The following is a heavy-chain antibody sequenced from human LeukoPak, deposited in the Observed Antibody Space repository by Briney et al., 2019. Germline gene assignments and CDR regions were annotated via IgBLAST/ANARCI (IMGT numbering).Heavy chain of an antibody. CDR3: ARGVMPQLPDWFDP. J-gene: IGHJ5*02. Sequence: GGSLRLSCAASRFTFSSYALSWVRQAPGKGLEWVSVISGSGETTYYADSVKGRFTISRDNSKNTLYLQMNSLRAEDTAVYYCARGVMPQLPDWFDPWGQGTLVTVSS. D-gene: IGHD2-2*01. CDR2: ISGSGETT. CDR1: RFTFSSYA. V-gene: IGHV3-23*01.